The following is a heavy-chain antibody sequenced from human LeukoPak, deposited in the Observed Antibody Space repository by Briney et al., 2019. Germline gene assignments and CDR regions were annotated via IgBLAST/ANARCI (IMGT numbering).Heavy chain of an antibody. CDR1: GYTFTSYY. D-gene: IGHD2-15*01. Sequence: ASVKVSCKASGYTFTSYYMHWVRQAPGQGLEWMGIINPSGGSTSYAQKFQGRVTMTRDMSTSTVYMELSSLRPEDTAVYYCARELGVEDAFDIWGQGTMVTVSS. CDR3: ARELGVEDAFDI. CDR2: INPSGGST. V-gene: IGHV1-46*01. J-gene: IGHJ3*02.